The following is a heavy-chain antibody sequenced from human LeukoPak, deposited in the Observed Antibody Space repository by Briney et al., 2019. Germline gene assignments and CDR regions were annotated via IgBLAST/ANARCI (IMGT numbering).Heavy chain of an antibody. CDR1: GFTFSSYG. Sequence: GGSLRLSCAASGFTFSSYGMRWVRQAPGKGLEWVAVISYDGSNKYYAESVKGRFTISRDSSKNTLDLQMNSLRVEDTAGSYWAKDAGYSTSWYNFYYSGHGALVTVSS. V-gene: IGHV3-30*18. J-gene: IGHJ4*01. CDR2: ISYDGSNK. CDR3: AKDAGYSTSWYNFYY. D-gene: IGHD6-13*01.